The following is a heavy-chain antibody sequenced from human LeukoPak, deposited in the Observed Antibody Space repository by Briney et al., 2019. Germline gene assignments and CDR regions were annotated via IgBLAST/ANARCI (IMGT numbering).Heavy chain of an antibody. CDR1: HGSISSYY. J-gene: IGHJ4*02. CDR3: ARQDQSYFDY. CDR2: IYYSGST. D-gene: IGHD2-2*01. Sequence: PSETLSLTCTVSHGSISSYYWSWIRQPPGKGLEWIGYIYYSGSTNYNPSLKSRVTISVDTSKNRFSLKLSSVTAADTAVYYCARQDQSYFDYWGQGTLVTVSS. V-gene: IGHV4-59*08.